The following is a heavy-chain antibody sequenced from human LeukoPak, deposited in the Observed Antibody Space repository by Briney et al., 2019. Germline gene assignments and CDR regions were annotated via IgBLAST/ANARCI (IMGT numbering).Heavy chain of an antibody. CDR2: ISGSSSYI. J-gene: IGHJ4*02. CDR3: AREGAAAAPY. D-gene: IGHD6-13*01. CDR1: GFTFSSYG. V-gene: IGHV3-21*01. Sequence: GGSLRLSCAASGFTFSSYGMNWVRQAPGKGLEWVSAISGSSSYIYYADSVKGRFTISRDNARNSLYLQMNSLRAEDTAMYYCAREGAAAAPYWGQGTLVTVSS.